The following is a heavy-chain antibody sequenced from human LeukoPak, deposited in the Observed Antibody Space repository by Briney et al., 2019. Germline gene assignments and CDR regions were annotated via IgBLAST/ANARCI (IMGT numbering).Heavy chain of an antibody. J-gene: IGHJ3*01. Sequence: PSETLSLTCAVYGGSFSGYYWSLIRQPPGKGPEWIGEINHSGSTNYNPSLKNRVTVSVDTSKSQFSLKLTSVTAADTAVYYCARMSGTFDFWGPGTMVTVSS. CDR2: INHSGST. V-gene: IGHV4-34*01. CDR1: GGSFSGYY. CDR3: ARMSGTFDF.